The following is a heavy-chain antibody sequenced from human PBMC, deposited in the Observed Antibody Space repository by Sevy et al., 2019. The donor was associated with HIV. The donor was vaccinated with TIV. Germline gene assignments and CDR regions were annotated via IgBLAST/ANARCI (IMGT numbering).Heavy chain of an antibody. CDR2: ISGSGGST. Sequence: GGSLRLSCAASGFTFSSYAMSWVRQAPGKGLEWVSAISGSGGSTYYADPWKGRFTISRDNSTNTLYLQMNSLRAGDTAVDDCAIECPGCNYDRIGSLDYWGQGALVTVSS. D-gene: IGHD3-22*01. CDR3: AIECPGCNYDRIGSLDY. J-gene: IGHJ4*02. CDR1: GFTFSSYA. V-gene: IGHV3-23*01.